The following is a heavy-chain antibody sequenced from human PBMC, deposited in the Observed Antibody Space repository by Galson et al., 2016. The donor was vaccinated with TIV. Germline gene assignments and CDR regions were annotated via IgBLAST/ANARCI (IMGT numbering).Heavy chain of an antibody. J-gene: IGHJ6*02. D-gene: IGHD6-13*01. Sequence: SLRLSCAASGFSLSIYSMNWVRQAPGKGLEWVTYISSSSLSIYYADSVKGRFTISRDNANNALYLQMNSLRAEDTAVYYCARSLAAVHYYGMDVWGQETTVTVSS. V-gene: IGHV3-48*01. CDR2: ISSSSLSI. CDR1: GFSLSIYS. CDR3: ARSLAAVHYYGMDV.